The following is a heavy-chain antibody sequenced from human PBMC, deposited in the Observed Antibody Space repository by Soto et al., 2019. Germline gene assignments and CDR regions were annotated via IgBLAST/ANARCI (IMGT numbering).Heavy chain of an antibody. CDR2: IYNTGRT. Sequence: QMQLQESGPGLVKPAETLSLTCTVSGGSVSSGNYYWSWIRQPPGKGLDWIGYIYNTGRTKYNPSLKSRVTVSLDTSKNQFSLKMYSVTAADTAIYYCPGMPVTTTNWLDPWGQGTLVIVSS. CDR1: GGSVSSGNYY. CDR3: PGMPVTTTNWLDP. J-gene: IGHJ5*02. D-gene: IGHD3-22*01. V-gene: IGHV4-61*01.